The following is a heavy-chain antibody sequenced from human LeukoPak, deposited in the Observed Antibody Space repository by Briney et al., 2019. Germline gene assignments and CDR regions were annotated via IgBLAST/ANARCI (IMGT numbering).Heavy chain of an antibody. Sequence: GGSLRLSCAASGFTFSSYSMNWVRQAPGKGLEWVSSISSSSSYIYYADSVKGRFTISRDNAKNSLYLQMNSLRAEDTAVYYCACRMTTVTTDAFDIWGQGTMVTVSS. J-gene: IGHJ3*02. V-gene: IGHV3-21*01. D-gene: IGHD4-17*01. CDR3: ACRMTTVTTDAFDI. CDR1: GFTFSSYS. CDR2: ISSSSSYI.